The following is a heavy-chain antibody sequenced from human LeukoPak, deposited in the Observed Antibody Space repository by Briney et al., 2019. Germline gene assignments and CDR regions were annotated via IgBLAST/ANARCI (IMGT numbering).Heavy chain of an antibody. D-gene: IGHD3-3*01. V-gene: IGHV4-4*07. CDR2: IYTSGST. CDR1: GGSISSYY. J-gene: IGHJ4*02. CDR3: AREGAYYDFWSGYYTLRMCDY. Sequence: PSETLSLTCTVSGGSISSYYWSWIRQPAGKGLEWIGRIYTSGSTNYNPSLKSRVTMSVDTSKNQFSLTLSSVTAADTAVYYCAREGAYYDFWSGYYTLRMCDYWGQGTLVTVSS.